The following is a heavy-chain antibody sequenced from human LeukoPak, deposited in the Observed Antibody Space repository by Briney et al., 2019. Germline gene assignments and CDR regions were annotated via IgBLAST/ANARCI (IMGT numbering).Heavy chain of an antibody. J-gene: IGHJ4*02. Sequence: PSETLSLTCTVSGGSISSSYRSWVRQPPGKGLEWIGYISDSGSTNYNPSLKSRVTISVDTSKNQLFLKLRSVTTADTAVYYCATNSSWFDYWGQGSLVTVSS. D-gene: IGHD6-13*01. CDR3: ATNSSWFDY. CDR1: GGSISSSY. V-gene: IGHV4-59*01. CDR2: ISDSGST.